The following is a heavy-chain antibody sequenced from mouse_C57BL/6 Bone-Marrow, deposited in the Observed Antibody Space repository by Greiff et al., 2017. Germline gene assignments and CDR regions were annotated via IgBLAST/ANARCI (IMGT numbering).Heavy chain of an antibody. CDR1: GYTFTSYW. J-gene: IGHJ2*01. CDR3: ARGGLLYFDY. V-gene: IGHV1-61*01. CDR2: IYPSDSET. Sequence: VQLQQPGAELVRPGSSVKLSCKASGYTFTSYWMDWVKQRPGQGLEWIGNIYPSDSETHYNQKFKDKATLTVDKSSSTAYMQLSSLTSEDSAVYYCARGGLLYFDYWGHGTTLTVSS. D-gene: IGHD2-3*01.